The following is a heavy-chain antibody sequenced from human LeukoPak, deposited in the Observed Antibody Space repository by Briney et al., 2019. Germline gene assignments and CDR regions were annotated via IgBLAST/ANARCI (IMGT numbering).Heavy chain of an antibody. CDR2: INHSGST. Sequence: PSETLSLTCAVYGGSFSGYYWSWIRQPPGKGLEWIGEINHSGSTNYNPSLKSRVTISVDTSKNQFSLKLSSVTAADTAVYYCARGRLGEFLDYWGQGTLVTVSS. D-gene: IGHD3-10*01. V-gene: IGHV4-34*01. J-gene: IGHJ4*02. CDR1: GGSFSGYY. CDR3: ARGRLGEFLDY.